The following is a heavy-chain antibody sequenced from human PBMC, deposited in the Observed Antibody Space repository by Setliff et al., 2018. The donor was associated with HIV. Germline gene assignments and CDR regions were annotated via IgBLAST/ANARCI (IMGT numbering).Heavy chain of an antibody. CDR2: ISGSGSPI. CDR1: GLTFSTHS. V-gene: IGHV3-48*04. J-gene: IGHJ5*02. D-gene: IGHD1-20*01. CDR3: ARYKWNNWIFGWFDP. Sequence: PGGSLRLSCAASGLTFSTHSMNWVRQAPGKGLEWVSYISGSGSPIYYADSVKGRFTISRDNAKNSLYLQVNSLTAEDTAVYYCARYKWNNWIFGWFDPWGQGTQVTVS.